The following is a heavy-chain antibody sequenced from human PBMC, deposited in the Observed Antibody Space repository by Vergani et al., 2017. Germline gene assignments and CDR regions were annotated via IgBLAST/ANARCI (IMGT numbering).Heavy chain of an antibody. CDR2: IDEYGNRA. CDR1: GFSFNTYW. Sequence: EVQLVESGGGSVQSGGSLRLSCVASGFSFNTYWMHWVRQVPGKGLMWVARIDEYGNRATYGDFETGRFTISRDNAKNTVFLQMNNLRADDAGVYYCARDRYYLGSGSYPYFYYHGLDVWGQGTAVTVSS. D-gene: IGHD3-10*01. CDR3: ARDRYYLGSGSYPYFYYHGLDV. V-gene: IGHV3-74*03. J-gene: IGHJ6*02.